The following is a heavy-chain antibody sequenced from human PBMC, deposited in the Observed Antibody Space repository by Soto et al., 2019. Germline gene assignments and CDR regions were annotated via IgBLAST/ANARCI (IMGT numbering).Heavy chain of an antibody. CDR2: IYPSYST. CDR3: ARAHLYYYDRTDLGWFDP. CDR1: GGSISSSNL. Sequence: AETLSLTCAVSGGSISSSNLWSGVRQPPGKGLELIVEIYPSYSTNYNPSLKSRVTISVYKANYQISLNLHTVTDADTAVYYCARAHLYYYDRTDLGWFDPWGPGTLVTVSS. J-gene: IGHJ5*02. V-gene: IGHV4-4*02. D-gene: IGHD3-22*01.